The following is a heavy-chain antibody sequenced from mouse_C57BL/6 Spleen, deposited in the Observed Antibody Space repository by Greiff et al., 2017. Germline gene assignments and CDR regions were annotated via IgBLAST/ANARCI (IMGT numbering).Heavy chain of an antibody. V-gene: IGHV5-17*01. D-gene: IGHD2-4*01. J-gene: IGHJ4*01. Sequence: EVKVVESGGGLVKPGGSLKLSCAASGFTFSDYGMHWVRQAPEKGLEWVAYISSGSSTIYYADTVKGRFTISRANAKNTLFLQMTRLRSEDTAMYYCARRLRREYYAMDYWGQGTSVTVSS. CDR3: ARRLRREYYAMDY. CDR1: GFTFSDYG. CDR2: ISSGSSTI.